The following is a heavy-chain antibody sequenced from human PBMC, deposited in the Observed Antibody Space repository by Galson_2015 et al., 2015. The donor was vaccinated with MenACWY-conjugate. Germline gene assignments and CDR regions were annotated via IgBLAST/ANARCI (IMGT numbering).Heavy chain of an antibody. D-gene: IGHD6-19*01. V-gene: IGHV3-21*01. J-gene: IGHJ2*01. CDR1: GFTFSNYN. CDR3: ARDLAVTGIWYFDL. CDR2: ITSSSTYI. Sequence: LRLSCAVSGFTFSNYNMNWVRQAPGKGLEWVSSITSSSTYIKYADSVKGRFTISRDSTNNLLYLQMNSLRAEDTAVYYCARDLAVTGIWYFDLWGRGTLVTVSS.